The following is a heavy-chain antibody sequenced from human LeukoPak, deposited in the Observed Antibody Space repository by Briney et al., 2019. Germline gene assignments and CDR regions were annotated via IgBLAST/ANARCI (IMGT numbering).Heavy chain of an antibody. D-gene: IGHD3-3*01. Sequence: ASVKVSCKASGYTFTSYYMHWVRQAPGQGLEWMGIINPSGGSTSYAQKFQGRVTMTRDTSTSTVSMELSSLRSEDTAVYYCARDGSITIFGVVNNFDYWGQGTLVTVSS. CDR3: ARDGSITIFGVVNNFDY. CDR1: GYTFTSYY. V-gene: IGHV1-46*01. CDR2: INPSGGST. J-gene: IGHJ4*02.